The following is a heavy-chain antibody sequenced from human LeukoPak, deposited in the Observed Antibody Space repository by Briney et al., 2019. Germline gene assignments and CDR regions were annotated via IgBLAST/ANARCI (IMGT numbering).Heavy chain of an antibody. Sequence: SETLSLTCAVYGGSFSGYYWSWIRQPPGKGLEWIGEINHSGSTNYNPSLKSRVTISVDTSKNQFSLKLSSVTAADTAVYYCARGGKAAAGNFHYYYMDVWGKGTTVTVSS. CDR3: ARGGKAAAGNFHYYYMDV. CDR1: GGSFSGYY. D-gene: IGHD6-13*01. V-gene: IGHV4-34*01. CDR2: INHSGST. J-gene: IGHJ6*03.